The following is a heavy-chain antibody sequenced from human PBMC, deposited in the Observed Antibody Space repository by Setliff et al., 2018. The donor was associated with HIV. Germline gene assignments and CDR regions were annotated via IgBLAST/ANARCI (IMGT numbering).Heavy chain of an antibody. D-gene: IGHD3-22*01. Sequence: SETLSLTCTVSGGSISSYYWSWIRQPPGKGLEWIGYIYTSGSTNYNPSLKSRVTISVDTSKSQFSLKLSSVTAADTAVYYCARAPGGSYYDSSGYYLYYYYYYMDVWGKGTTVTVSS. J-gene: IGHJ6*03. CDR2: IYTSGST. V-gene: IGHV4-4*08. CDR3: ARAPGGSYYDSSGYYLYYYYYYMDV. CDR1: GGSISSYY.